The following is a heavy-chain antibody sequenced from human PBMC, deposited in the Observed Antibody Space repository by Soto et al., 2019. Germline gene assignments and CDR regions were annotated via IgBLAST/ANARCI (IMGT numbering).Heavy chain of an antibody. V-gene: IGHV4-39*01. CDR2: IYYSGNT. CDR3: ARHEVFGVVHRAFDI. D-gene: IGHD3-3*01. CDR1: VGSISSSSYY. J-gene: IGHJ3*02. Sequence: QLQLQESGPGLVKPSETLSLTCTVSVGSISSSSYYWGWIRQPPGKGLEWIGSIYYSGNTYYNPSRKSRVTIAGATSKNQFSRKLRSVTAADKAVYYCARHEVFGVVHRAFDIWGQGTMVTVSS.